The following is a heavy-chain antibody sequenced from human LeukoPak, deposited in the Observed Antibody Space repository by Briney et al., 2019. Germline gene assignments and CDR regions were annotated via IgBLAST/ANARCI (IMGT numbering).Heavy chain of an antibody. J-gene: IGHJ4*02. CDR3: ARDLGDTAMVTGYFDY. D-gene: IGHD5-18*01. CDR2: INTNTGNP. V-gene: IGHV7-4-1*02. CDR1: GYTFTSYA. Sequence: HAASVKVSCKASGYTFTSYAMNWVRQAPGQGLEWMGWINTNTGNPTYAQGFTGRFVFSLDTSVSTVYLQISSLKAEDTAVYYCARDLGDTAMVTGYFDYWGQGTLVTVSS.